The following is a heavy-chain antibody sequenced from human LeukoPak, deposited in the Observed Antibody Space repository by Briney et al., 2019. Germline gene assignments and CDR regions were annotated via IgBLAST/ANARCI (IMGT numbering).Heavy chain of an antibody. V-gene: IGHV3-74*01. CDR1: GFTFSSYW. Sequence: GGSLRLSCAASGFTFSSYWMPWVRQAPGKGLVWVSRITSDGSSTSYAESVKGRFTISRDNAKNTLYLQMNSLRAEDTAVYYCARRGRVKYYYYYGMDVWGQGTTVTVSS. J-gene: IGHJ6*02. CDR3: ARRGRVKYYYYYGMDV. CDR2: ITSDGSST.